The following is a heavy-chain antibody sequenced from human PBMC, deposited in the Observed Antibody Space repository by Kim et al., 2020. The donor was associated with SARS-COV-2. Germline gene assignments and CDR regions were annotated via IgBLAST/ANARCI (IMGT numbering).Heavy chain of an antibody. D-gene: IGHD5-18*01. J-gene: IGHJ6*02. CDR1: GFTFSGSA. CDR3: TAGPRGYSYGYMAGYYYYGMDV. CDR2: IRSKANSYAT. V-gene: IGHV3-73*01. Sequence: GGSLRLSCAASGFTFSGSAMHWVRQASGKGLEWVGRIRSKANSYATAYAASVKGRFTISRDDSKNTAYLQMNSLKTEDTAVYYCTAGPRGYSYGYMAGYYYYGMDVWGQGTTVTVSS.